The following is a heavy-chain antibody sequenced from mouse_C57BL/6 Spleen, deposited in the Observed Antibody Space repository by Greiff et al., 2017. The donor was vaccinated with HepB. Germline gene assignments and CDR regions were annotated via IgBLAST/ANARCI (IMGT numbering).Heavy chain of an antibody. CDR3: ARLEGAWFAY. CDR1: GYAFSSSW. V-gene: IGHV1-82*01. Sequence: VKLQESGPELVKPGASVKISCKASGYAFSSSWMNWVKQRPGKGLEWIGRIYPGDGDTNYNGKFKGKATLTADKSSSTAYMQLSSLTSEDSAVYFCARLEGAWFAYWGQGTLVTVSA. J-gene: IGHJ3*01. CDR2: IYPGDGDT.